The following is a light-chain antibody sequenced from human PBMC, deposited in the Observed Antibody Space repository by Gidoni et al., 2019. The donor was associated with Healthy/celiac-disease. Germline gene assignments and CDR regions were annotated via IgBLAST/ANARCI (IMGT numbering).Light chain of an antibody. CDR3: PQANSFPAT. CDR2: APS. V-gene: IGKV1-12*01. Sequence: IQMTPSPASVSASVGDRVTITCRASQGISNWLAWYQQEPGKAPKLLIYAPSSLQSGVPSRFSGSGSGTAFTLPISSLQPEDFATYYCPQANSFPATFXGXTKVEIK. CDR1: QGISNW. J-gene: IGKJ4*01.